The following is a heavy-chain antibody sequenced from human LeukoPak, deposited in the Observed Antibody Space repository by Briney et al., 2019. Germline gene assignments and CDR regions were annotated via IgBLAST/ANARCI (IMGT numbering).Heavy chain of an antibody. CDR2: INPNSGGT. D-gene: IGHD6-6*01. CDR1: GYTFTGYY. Sequence: GASVKVSCKASGYTFTGYYMHWVRQAPGQGLEWMGWINPNSGGTNYAQKFQGRVTMTRDTSISTAYMELSRLRSDDTAVYYCARDPPTGSSSRTPIDYWGQGTLVTVSS. V-gene: IGHV1-2*02. CDR3: ARDPPTGSSSRTPIDY. J-gene: IGHJ4*02.